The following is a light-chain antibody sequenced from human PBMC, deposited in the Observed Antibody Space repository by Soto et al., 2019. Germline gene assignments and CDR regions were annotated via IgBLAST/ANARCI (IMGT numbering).Light chain of an antibody. Sequence: IQLTQSPSSLSASVGDSVTITCRASQDISIYLAWYQQKPGKAPNLLIYAASSLQSGVPSRFSGRGSGTDFTLTIYSLQAEDFATYYCQQSFNTPLSFGGGTKVEI. V-gene: IGKV1-9*01. J-gene: IGKJ4*01. CDR1: QDISIY. CDR3: QQSFNTPLS. CDR2: AAS.